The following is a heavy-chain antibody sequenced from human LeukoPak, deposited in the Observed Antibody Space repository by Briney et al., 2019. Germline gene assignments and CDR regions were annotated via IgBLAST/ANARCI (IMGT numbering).Heavy chain of an antibody. V-gene: IGHV3-7*01. D-gene: IGHD6-13*01. Sequence: GGSLRLSCAASGFTFSSYWMSWVRQAPGKGLEWVANIKQDGSENYYVDSVKGRFTISRDNSKNTLYLQMNSLRADDTAIYYCAKFQTAVGNIYWGQGTLVTVSS. J-gene: IGHJ4*02. CDR3: AKFQTAVGNIY. CDR2: IKQDGSEN. CDR1: GFTFSSYW.